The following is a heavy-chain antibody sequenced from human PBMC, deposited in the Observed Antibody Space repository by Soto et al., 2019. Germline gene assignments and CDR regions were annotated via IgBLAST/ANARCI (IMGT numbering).Heavy chain of an antibody. Sequence: SETLSLTCTIFGASISNYYWSWIRQPPGKGLEWIGYIYYSGSTNYNPSLKSRVTISVDTSKKQFSLKLSSVTAADTAVDYCARSPGGAQDDYGADVDYWGQGSLLTVSS. D-gene: IGHD4-17*01. CDR3: ARSPGGAQDDYGADVDY. V-gene: IGHV4-59*08. CDR1: GASISNYY. CDR2: IYYSGST. J-gene: IGHJ4*02.